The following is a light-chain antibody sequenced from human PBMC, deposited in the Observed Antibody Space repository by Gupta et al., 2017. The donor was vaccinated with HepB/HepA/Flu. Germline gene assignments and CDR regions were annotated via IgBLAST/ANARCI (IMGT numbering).Light chain of an antibody. Sequence: ETVSTQSPGTLSLSPGERVTLSCSASQSVTSSYLAWYQQKPGQAPRLLIYGASSRATGIPDRFSGSGSGTDFTLTISILDPEDFAVYYCQQYGTSPWTFGQGTXVEI. V-gene: IGKV3-20*01. J-gene: IGKJ1*01. CDR3: QQYGTSPWT. CDR1: QSVTSSY. CDR2: GAS.